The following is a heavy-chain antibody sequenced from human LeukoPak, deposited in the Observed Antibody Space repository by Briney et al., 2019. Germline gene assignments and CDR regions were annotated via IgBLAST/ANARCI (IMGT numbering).Heavy chain of an antibody. CDR1: GGSFSGYF. D-gene: IGHD3-22*01. CDR3: ASSFYYDSRDH. Sequence: SETLSLTCAVHGGSFSGYFWSWIRQPPGKGLEWIGEITPSGSINFSPSLKSRVSISIDTSKKKLSLRLTSVTAADSAVYYCASSFYYDSRDHWGQGTLVTVSS. CDR2: ITPSGSI. V-gene: IGHV4-34*01. J-gene: IGHJ4*02.